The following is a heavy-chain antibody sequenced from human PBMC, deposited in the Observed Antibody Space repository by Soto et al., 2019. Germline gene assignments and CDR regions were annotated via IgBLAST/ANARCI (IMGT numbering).Heavy chain of an antibody. J-gene: IGHJ5*02. Sequence: QVQLVQSGAEVKKPGSSVKVSCKASGGTFSSYTISWVRQAPGQGLEWMGRIIPILGIANYGQKFQGRVTSTADKSTSTAYMELSSLRSEDTAVYYCARHGILDPWCQGTLVTVSS. D-gene: IGHD5-18*01. CDR2: IIPILGIA. CDR3: ARHGILDP. V-gene: IGHV1-69*02. CDR1: GGTFSSYT.